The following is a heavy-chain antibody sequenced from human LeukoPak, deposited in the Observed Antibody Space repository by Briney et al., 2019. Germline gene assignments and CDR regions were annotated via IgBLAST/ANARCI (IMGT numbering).Heavy chain of an antibody. D-gene: IGHD3-3*02. CDR1: GFTFDNYR. V-gene: IGHV3-23*01. Sequence: RGSLRLSCAASGFTFDNYRMSWVRQAPGKGLEWVSAISGSGSSTYYANSVKGRFTISRDNSRNTLYLQMNSLRAEDTAVYHCAKPHYGSGYNSWGQGTLVAVSS. J-gene: IGHJ4*02. CDR3: AKPHYGSGYNS. CDR2: ISGSGSST.